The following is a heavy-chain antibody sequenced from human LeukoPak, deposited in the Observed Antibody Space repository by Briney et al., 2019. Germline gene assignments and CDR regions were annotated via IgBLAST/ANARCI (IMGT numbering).Heavy chain of an antibody. CDR2: IYYSGST. Sequence: SETLSLTCTVSGGSISSYYWSWIRQPPGKGLEWIGYIYYSGSTNYNPSLKSRVTISVATSKNQFSLKLSSVTAADTAVYYCARVRGYYSKDYWGQGTLVTVSS. J-gene: IGHJ4*02. CDR1: GGSISSYY. D-gene: IGHD3-3*01. V-gene: IGHV4-59*01. CDR3: ARVRGYYSKDY.